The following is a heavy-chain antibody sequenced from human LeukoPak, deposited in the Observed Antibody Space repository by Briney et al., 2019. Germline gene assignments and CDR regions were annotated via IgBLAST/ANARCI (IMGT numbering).Heavy chain of an antibody. CDR2: ISSSSSTI. V-gene: IGHV3-48*01. Sequence: TGGSLRLSCAASKFTFSTYWMSWVRQAPGKGLEWVSYISSSSSTIYYADSVKGRFPISRDNAKNSLYLQMNSLRAEDTAVYYCARVRVLLWFGEYDAFDIWGQGTMVTVSS. D-gene: IGHD3-10*01. CDR3: ARVRVLLWFGEYDAFDI. J-gene: IGHJ3*02. CDR1: KFTFSTYW.